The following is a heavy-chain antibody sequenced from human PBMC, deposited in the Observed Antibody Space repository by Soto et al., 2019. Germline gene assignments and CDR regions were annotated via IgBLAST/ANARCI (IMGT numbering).Heavy chain of an antibody. CDR2: ISDRSTST. J-gene: IGHJ4*02. Sequence: QVQLVESGGGLVKPGGSLRLSCVASGFTFSAYYMSWIRQAPGQGLEWVSYISDRSTSTNYADSVKGRFTISRDNAKNSLYLKMNSLRDEDTAVYYCARPYDSSGYYSAFDYWGQGTLVTVSS. CDR3: ARPYDSSGYYSAFDY. V-gene: IGHV3-11*06. CDR1: GFTFSAYY. D-gene: IGHD3-22*01.